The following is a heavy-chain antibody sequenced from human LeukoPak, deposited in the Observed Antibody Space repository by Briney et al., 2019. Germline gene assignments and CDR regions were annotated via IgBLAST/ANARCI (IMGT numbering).Heavy chain of an antibody. D-gene: IGHD2-15*01. Sequence: ASVKVSCKASGYTFTSYDINWVRQATGQGLEWMGWMNPNSGNTGYAQKFQGRVTMTRNTSISTAYMELSSLRSEDTAVYYCAIIVVVAAKHAFDIWGQGTMVTVSS. CDR3: AIIVVVAAKHAFDI. V-gene: IGHV1-8*01. J-gene: IGHJ3*02. CDR1: GYTFTSYD. CDR2: MNPNSGNT.